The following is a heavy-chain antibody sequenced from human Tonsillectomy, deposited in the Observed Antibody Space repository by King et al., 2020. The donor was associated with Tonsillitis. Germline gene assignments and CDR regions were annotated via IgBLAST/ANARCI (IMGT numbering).Heavy chain of an antibody. CDR3: ARRSIVGATTFDY. Sequence: VQLVESGGGLVQPGGSLRLSCAASGFTFSDYSMNWVRQAPGKGLEWISYISSSSSTIYYADSVKGRFTISRDNAKNSLYLQMNSLRDEDTAVYYCARRSIVGATTFDYWGQGTLVTVSS. V-gene: IGHV3-48*02. CDR2: ISSSSSTI. D-gene: IGHD1-26*01. J-gene: IGHJ4*02. CDR1: GFTFSDYS.